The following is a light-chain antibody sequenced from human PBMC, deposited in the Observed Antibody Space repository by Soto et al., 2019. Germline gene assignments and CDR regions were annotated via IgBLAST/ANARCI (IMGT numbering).Light chain of an antibody. CDR3: QHYNSYLEA. V-gene: IGKV1-5*03. J-gene: IGKJ1*01. CDR1: QTISSW. CDR2: KAS. Sequence: DIQMTQSPSTLSGSVGDRVTITCWASQTISSWLAWYQQKPGKAPKLLIYKASTLKSGVPSRFSGSGSGTEFTLTISSLQPDDFATYYCQHYNSYLEAFGQGTKVDIK.